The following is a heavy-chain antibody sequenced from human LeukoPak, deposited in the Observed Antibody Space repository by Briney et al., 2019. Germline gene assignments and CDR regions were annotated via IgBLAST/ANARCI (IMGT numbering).Heavy chain of an antibody. CDR2: TNPNSGGT. D-gene: IGHD7-27*01. CDR1: GFTFTAYY. CDR3: ARGPHWDPHFDY. Sequence: GASVKVSCKASGFTFTAYYMHWVRQAPGQGLEWMGWTNPNSGGTNYAQKFQGRVTMTRDTSISTAYMELSRLRSDDTAVYYCARGPHWDPHFDYWGQGTLVTVSS. J-gene: IGHJ4*02. V-gene: IGHV1-2*02.